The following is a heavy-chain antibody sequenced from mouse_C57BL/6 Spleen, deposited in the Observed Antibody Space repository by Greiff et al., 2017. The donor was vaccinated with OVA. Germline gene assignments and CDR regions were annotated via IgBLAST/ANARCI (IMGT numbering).Heavy chain of an antibody. CDR3: ARGGGYYDYDYAMDY. D-gene: IGHD2-4*01. V-gene: IGHV3-6*01. CDR2: ISYDGSN. CDR1: GYSITSGYY. Sequence: EVKLVESGPGLVKPSQSLSLTCSVTGYSITSGYYWNWIRQFPGNKLEWMGYISYDGSNNYNPSLKNRISITRDTSKNQFFLKLNSVTTEDTATYYCARGGGYYDYDYAMDYWGQGTSVTVSS. J-gene: IGHJ4*01.